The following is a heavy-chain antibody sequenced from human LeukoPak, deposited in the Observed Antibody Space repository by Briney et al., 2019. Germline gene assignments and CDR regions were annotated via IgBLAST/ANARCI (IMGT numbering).Heavy chain of an antibody. CDR3: ARVGATWYFQH. CDR1: GFTVSSNY. CDR2: ISSSSSDT. Sequence: GGSLRLSCAASGFTVSSNYMTWIRQAPGKGLEWVSYISSSSSDTNYADSVRGRFTISRDNANKSLYLQMNGLRDEDTAVYYCARVGATWYFQHWGQGALVTVSS. V-gene: IGHV3-11*06. J-gene: IGHJ1*01. D-gene: IGHD1-26*01.